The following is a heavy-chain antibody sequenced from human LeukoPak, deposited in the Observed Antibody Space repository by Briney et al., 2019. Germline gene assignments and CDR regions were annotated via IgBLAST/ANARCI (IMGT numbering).Heavy chain of an antibody. CDR2: IYYSGST. Sequence: SETLSLTCTVSGGCISSSSYYWGWIRQPPGKGLEWIGSIYYSGSTYYNPSLKSRVTISVDTSKNQFSLKLSSVTAADTAVYYCAREWIAARPSWFDPWGQGTLVTVSS. CDR1: GGCISSSSYY. CDR3: AREWIAARPSWFDP. D-gene: IGHD6-6*01. J-gene: IGHJ5*02. V-gene: IGHV4-39*07.